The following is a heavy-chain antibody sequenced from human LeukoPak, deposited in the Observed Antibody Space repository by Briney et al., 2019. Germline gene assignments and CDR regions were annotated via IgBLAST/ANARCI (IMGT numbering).Heavy chain of an antibody. CDR2: INPIGGSR. CDR3: ARDDTGDFDH. J-gene: IGHJ4*02. D-gene: IGHD3-10*01. CDR1: GYTFTSYY. V-gene: IGHV1-46*01. Sequence: GPSVTVSCKASGYTFTSYYMHWVRQAPGQGLEWMGTINPIGGSRSYTQKYQGRVTMTRDTSTSTVYMELSILRSEDTAVYYCARDDTGDFDHWGQDTLDPVSS.